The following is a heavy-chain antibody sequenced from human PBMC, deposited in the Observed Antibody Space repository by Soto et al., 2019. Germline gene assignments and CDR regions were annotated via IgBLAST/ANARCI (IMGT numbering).Heavy chain of an antibody. CDR1: GYTFTSYG. Sequence: ASVKVSCKASGYTFTSYGISWVRQAPGQGLEWMGWISAYNGNTNYAQKLQGRVTMTTDTSTSTAYLVLRSLRSDDTAVYYCARVGGYDYGDYDLDFWGQGTLVSVSS. V-gene: IGHV1-18*01. CDR2: ISAYNGNT. D-gene: IGHD4-17*01. J-gene: IGHJ4*02. CDR3: ARVGGYDYGDYDLDF.